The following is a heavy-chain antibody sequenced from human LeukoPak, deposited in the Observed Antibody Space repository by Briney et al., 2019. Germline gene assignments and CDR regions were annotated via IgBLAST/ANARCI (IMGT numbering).Heavy chain of an antibody. Sequence: GGSLRLSCAASGFTFSSYSMNWVRQAPGKGLEWVSYISSSSSTIYYAASVKGRFTISRDNAKNSLYLQMNSLRAEDTAVYYCAREKSGYVLDYWGQGTLVTVSS. V-gene: IGHV3-48*04. CDR1: GFTFSSYS. CDR3: AREKSGYVLDY. J-gene: IGHJ4*02. CDR2: ISSSSSTI. D-gene: IGHD5-12*01.